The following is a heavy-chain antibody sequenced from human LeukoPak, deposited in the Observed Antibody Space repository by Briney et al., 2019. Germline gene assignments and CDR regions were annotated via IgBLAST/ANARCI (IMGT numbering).Heavy chain of an antibody. CDR2: ISYDGSNK. CDR1: GFTFSSYG. Sequence: GGSLRLSCAASGFTFSSYGMHWVRQAPGKGLEWVAVISYDGSNKYYADSVKGRFTISRDNSKNTLYLQMNSLRAEDTAVYYCAKDVGDSSGYHLDYWGQGTLVTVSS. J-gene: IGHJ4*02. D-gene: IGHD3-22*01. CDR3: AKDVGDSSGYHLDY. V-gene: IGHV3-30*18.